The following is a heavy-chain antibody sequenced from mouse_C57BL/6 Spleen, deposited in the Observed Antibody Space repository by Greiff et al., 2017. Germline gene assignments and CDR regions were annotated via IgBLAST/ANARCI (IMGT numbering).Heavy chain of an antibody. CDR3: ARWGCYSPY. Sequence: QVQLQQPGAELVRPGSSVKLSCKASGYTFTSYWMDWVKQRPGQGLEWIGNIYPTDSATHYNQKFTDKATLTVDKSSSTAYMQLSSLTSEDSAVYYCARWGCYSPYWGQGTLVTVSA. CDR2: IYPTDSAT. V-gene: IGHV1-61*01. CDR1: GYTFTSYW. D-gene: IGHD2-12*01. J-gene: IGHJ3*01.